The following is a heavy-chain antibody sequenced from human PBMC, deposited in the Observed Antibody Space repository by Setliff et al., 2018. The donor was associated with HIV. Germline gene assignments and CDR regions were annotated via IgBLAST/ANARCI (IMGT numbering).Heavy chain of an antibody. CDR1: GGSISSYY. Sequence: SETLSLTCTVSGGSISSYYWTWIRQPPGKGLEWIAYIYSSGTTNYNPSLRSRVTISVDTSKNQFSLKLSSVTAADTAVYYCARFRVERRLSNWFDPWGQGTLVTVSS. V-gene: IGHV4-59*01. J-gene: IGHJ5*02. CDR3: ARFRVERRLSNWFDP. CDR2: IYSSGTT. D-gene: IGHD1-1*01.